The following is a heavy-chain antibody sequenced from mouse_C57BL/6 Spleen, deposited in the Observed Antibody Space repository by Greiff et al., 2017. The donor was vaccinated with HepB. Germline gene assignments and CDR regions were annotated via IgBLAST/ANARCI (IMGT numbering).Heavy chain of an antibody. J-gene: IGHJ1*03. Sequence: VQLQQPGAELVRPGSSVKLSCKASGYTFTSYWMDWVKQRPGQGLEWIGNIYPSDSETHYNQKFKDKATLTVDKSSSTAYMQLSSLTSEDSAVYYCARSGYYGSSEDWYFGVWGTGTTVTVSS. CDR1: GYTFTSYW. D-gene: IGHD1-1*01. CDR2: IYPSDSET. V-gene: IGHV1-61*01. CDR3: ARSGYYGSSEDWYFGV.